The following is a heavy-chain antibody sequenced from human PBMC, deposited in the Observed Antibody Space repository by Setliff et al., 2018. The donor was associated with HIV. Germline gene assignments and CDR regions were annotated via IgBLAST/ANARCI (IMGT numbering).Heavy chain of an antibody. CDR2: ITPSGRT. Sequence: SETLSLTCSVSGGPVSGHFWTWIRQAPGKGLEWIAEITPSGRTNYSPSLKSRLSLSIESSKNPLFLQVMSVTAADSAVYYCASSVGFRDFWGQGTPVTVSS. CDR1: GGPVSGHF. V-gene: IGHV4-34*01. J-gene: IGHJ4*02. CDR3: ASSVGFRDF. D-gene: IGHD3-10*01.